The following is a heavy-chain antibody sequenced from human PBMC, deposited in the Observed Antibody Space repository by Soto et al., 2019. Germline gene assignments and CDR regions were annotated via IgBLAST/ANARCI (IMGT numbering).Heavy chain of an antibody. V-gene: IGHV3-23*01. CDR3: AKRLVSSPCAFDI. CDR1: GFTFSSYA. D-gene: IGHD2-2*01. CDR2: ISGSGGST. J-gene: IGHJ3*02. Sequence: EVQLLESGGGLVQSGGSLRLSCAASGFTFSSYAMSWVRQAPGKGLEWVSAISGSGGSTYYADSVKGRFTISRDNSKNTRYLQMNSLRAEDTAVYYCAKRLVSSPCAFDIWGRGRMVTVSS.